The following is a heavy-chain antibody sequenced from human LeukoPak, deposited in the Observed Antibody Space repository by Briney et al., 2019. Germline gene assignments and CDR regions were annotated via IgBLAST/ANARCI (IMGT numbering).Heavy chain of an antibody. J-gene: IGHJ6*03. Sequence: ASVKVSCKASGYTFTSYDSNWVRQATGQGLEWMGWMNPNSGNTGYAQKFQGRVTITRNTSISTAYMELSSLRSEDTAVYYCARGRAANYDFWSGYYTSYYYYYMDVWGKGTTVTVSS. CDR2: MNPNSGNT. D-gene: IGHD3-3*01. CDR1: GYTFTSYD. V-gene: IGHV1-8*03. CDR3: ARGRAANYDFWSGYYTSYYYYYMDV.